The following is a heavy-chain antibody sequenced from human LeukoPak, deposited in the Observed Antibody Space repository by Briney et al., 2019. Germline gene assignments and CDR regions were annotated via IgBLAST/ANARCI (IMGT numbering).Heavy chain of an antibody. CDR2: IYYSGST. D-gene: IGHD3-22*01. V-gene: IGHV4-59*08. CDR1: GGSISSYY. CDR3: ALSWSSSGYYYFDY. Sequence: SETLSLTCTVSGGSISSYYWSWIRQPPGKGLEWIGYIYYSGSTNYNPSLKSRVTISVDTSKNQSSLKLSSVTAADTAVYYCALSWSSSGYYYFDYWGQGTLVTVSS. J-gene: IGHJ4*02.